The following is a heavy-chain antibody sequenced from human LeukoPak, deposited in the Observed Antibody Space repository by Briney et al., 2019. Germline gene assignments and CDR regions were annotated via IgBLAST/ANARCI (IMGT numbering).Heavy chain of an antibody. Sequence: ASVKVSCKASGGTFSSYAISWVRQAPGQGLEWMGGIIPIFGTANYAQKFQGRVTITADRSTSTAYMELSSLRSEDTAVYYCARSSIIAAAGPYYFDYWGQGTLVTVSS. J-gene: IGHJ4*02. CDR3: ARSSIIAAAGPYYFDY. D-gene: IGHD6-13*01. V-gene: IGHV1-69*06. CDR2: IIPIFGTA. CDR1: GGTFSSYA.